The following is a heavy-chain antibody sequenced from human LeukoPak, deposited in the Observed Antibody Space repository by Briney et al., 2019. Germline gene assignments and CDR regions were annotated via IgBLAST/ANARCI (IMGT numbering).Heavy chain of an antibody. CDR1: GGSFSGYY. J-gene: IGHJ4*02. D-gene: IGHD3-10*01. CDR3: ARVEYSGIDY. V-gene: IGHV4-34*01. CDR2: INHSGST. Sequence: SETLSLTCAVYGGSFSGYYWSWIRQPPGKGLEWIGEINHSGSTNYNPSLKSRVTISVDTSKNQFSLKLSSVTAADTAVYYCARVEYSGIDYWGQGTLVTVSS.